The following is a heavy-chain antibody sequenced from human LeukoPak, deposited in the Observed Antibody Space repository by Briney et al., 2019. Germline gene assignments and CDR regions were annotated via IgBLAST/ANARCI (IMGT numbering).Heavy chain of an antibody. Sequence: GGSLRLSCAAPGFTFSGYWMHWVRQAPGKGLVWVSRINSDGSSTSYADSVKGRFTISRDNAKNTLYLQMNSLRAEDTAVYYCARDLARFDMAIYYYGMDVWGQGTTVTVSS. CDR2: INSDGSST. D-gene: IGHD5-24*01. CDR3: ARDLARFDMAIYYYGMDV. V-gene: IGHV3-74*01. CDR1: GFTFSGYW. J-gene: IGHJ6*02.